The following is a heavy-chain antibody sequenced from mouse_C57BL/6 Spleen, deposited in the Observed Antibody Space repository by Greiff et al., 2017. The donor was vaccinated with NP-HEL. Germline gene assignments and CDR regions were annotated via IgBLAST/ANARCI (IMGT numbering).Heavy chain of an antibody. CDR1: GYAFTNYL. V-gene: IGHV1-54*01. CDR3: ARWDGYGAY. J-gene: IGHJ3*01. CDR2: INPGSGGT. Sequence: VQLQQSGAELVRPGTSVKVSCKASGYAFTNYLIEWVKQRPGQGLEWIGVINPGSGGTNYNEKFKGKATMTADKSSSTAYMQLSSLTSEDSAVYFCARWDGYGAYWGQGTLVTVSA. D-gene: IGHD2-2*01.